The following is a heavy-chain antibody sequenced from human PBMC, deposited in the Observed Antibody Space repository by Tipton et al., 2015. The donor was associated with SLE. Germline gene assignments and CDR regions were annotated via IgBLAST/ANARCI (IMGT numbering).Heavy chain of an antibody. CDR1: GGSFSGYY. J-gene: IGHJ6*02. CDR2: INHSGST. D-gene: IGHD3-10*01. CDR3: ARDQETMVRGVIGGMDV. Sequence: LRLSCAVYGGSFSGYYWSWIRQPPGKGLEWIGEINHSGSTNYNPSLKSRVTISVDTSKNQFSLKPSSVTAADTAVYYCARDQETMVRGVIGGMDVWGQGTTVTVSS. V-gene: IGHV4-34*01.